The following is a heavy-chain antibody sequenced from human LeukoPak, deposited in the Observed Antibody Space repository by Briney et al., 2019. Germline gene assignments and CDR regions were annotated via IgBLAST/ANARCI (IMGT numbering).Heavy chain of an antibody. J-gene: IGHJ4*02. D-gene: IGHD5-12*01. CDR3: ASPYSGFDGVSMDYY. V-gene: IGHV3-30*04. Sequence: GNSLRLSCEASGLMFSASATTWGRQAPGKGLEWVAVIFSDEKTARYADSVKGRFTISRDNSKNRLFLQMDSLRPDDTATYYCASPYSGFDGVSMDYYWGQGAMVTVSP. CDR1: GLMFSASA. CDR2: IFSDEKTA.